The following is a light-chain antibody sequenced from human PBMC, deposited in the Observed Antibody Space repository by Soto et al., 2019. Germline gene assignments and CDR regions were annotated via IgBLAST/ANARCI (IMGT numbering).Light chain of an antibody. V-gene: IGKV3D-20*02. J-gene: IGKJ1*01. CDR1: QSVSSSY. CDR3: QQRSNWTWT. CDR2: DAS. Sequence: ESVLTLCPATRSLSQGERATLSCGASQSVSSSYLAWYQQKPGLAPRLLIYDASSRATGIPDRFSGSGSGTDFTLTISRLEPEDFAVYYCQQRSNWTWTFGQGTKVDIK.